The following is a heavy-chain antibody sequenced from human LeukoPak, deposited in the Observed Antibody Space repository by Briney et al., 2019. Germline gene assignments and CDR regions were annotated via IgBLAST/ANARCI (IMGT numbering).Heavy chain of an antibody. V-gene: IGHV1-2*02. CDR2: INPNSGGT. CDR3: ARDAAAFEERPTNWFDP. J-gene: IGHJ5*02. CDR1: GYTFTGYY. Sequence: ASVKVSCKASGYTFTGYYMHWVRQAPGQGLEWMGWINPNSGGTNYAQKSQGRVTMTRDTSISTAYMELSRLRSDDTAVYYCARDAAAFEERPTNWFDPWGQGTLVTVSS. D-gene: IGHD1-26*01.